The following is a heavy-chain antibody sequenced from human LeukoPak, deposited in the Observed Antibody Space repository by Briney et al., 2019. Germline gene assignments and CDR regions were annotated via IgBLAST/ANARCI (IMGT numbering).Heavy chain of an antibody. CDR2: IWYDGSNK. CDR1: GFTFSSYG. CDR3: AKEAGDYGDYNY. D-gene: IGHD4-17*01. J-gene: IGHJ4*02. Sequence: PGGSLRLSCAASGFTFSSYGMHWVRQAPGKGLEWVAVIWYDGSNKYYADSVKGRFTISRDNSKNTLYLQMNSLRAEDTAVYYCAKEAGDYGDYNYWGQGTLVTVSS. V-gene: IGHV3-33*06.